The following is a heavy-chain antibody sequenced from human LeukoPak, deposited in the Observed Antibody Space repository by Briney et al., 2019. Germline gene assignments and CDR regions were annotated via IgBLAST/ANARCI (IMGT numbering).Heavy chain of an antibody. J-gene: IGHJ2*01. CDR3: ARVVDWYFDL. D-gene: IGHD3-16*02. Sequence: PSETLSLTCTVSGGSISSGGYYWSWIRQHPGKGLEWIGYIYYSGSTYYNPSLKSRVTISVDTSKNQFSPKLSSVTAADTAVYYCARVVDWYFDLWGRGTLVTVSS. V-gene: IGHV4-31*03. CDR1: GGSISSGGYY. CDR2: IYYSGST.